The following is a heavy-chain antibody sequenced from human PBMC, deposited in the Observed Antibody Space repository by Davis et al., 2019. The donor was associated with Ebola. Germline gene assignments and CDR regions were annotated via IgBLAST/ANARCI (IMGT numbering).Heavy chain of an antibody. CDR2: IYYSGST. CDR1: GGSISSYY. D-gene: IGHD2-15*01. CDR3: ARVPPNCSGGSCYQHDWYFDL. Sequence: PSETLSLTCTVSGGSISSYYWSWIRQPPGKGLEWIGYIYYSGSTNYNPSLKSRVTISVDTSKNQFSLKLSSVTAADTAVYYCARVPPNCSGGSCYQHDWYFDLWDRGTLVTVSS. J-gene: IGHJ2*01. V-gene: IGHV4-59*01.